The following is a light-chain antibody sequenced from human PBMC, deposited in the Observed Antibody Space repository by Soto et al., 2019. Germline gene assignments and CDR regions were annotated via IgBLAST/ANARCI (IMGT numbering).Light chain of an antibody. CDR2: AAS. CDR3: QQYGSSPGT. Sequence: EIVLTQSPATLSLSPGERATLSCRASQSVSGCLAWYQQKPGQAPRLLIYAASSRATGIPDRFSGSGSGTDFTLTISRLEPEDFAVYYCQQYGSSPGTFGQGTKVDIK. CDR1: QSVSGC. J-gene: IGKJ1*01. V-gene: IGKV3-20*01.